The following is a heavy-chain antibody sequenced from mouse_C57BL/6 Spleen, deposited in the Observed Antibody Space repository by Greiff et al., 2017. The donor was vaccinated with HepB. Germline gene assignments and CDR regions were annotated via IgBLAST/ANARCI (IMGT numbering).Heavy chain of an antibody. V-gene: IGHV1-52*01. CDR1: GYTFTSYW. J-gene: IGHJ4*01. CDR3: ARYSSGYEGAMDY. D-gene: IGHD3-2*02. Sequence: QVQLQQPGAELVRPGSSVKLSCKASGYTFTSYWMHWVKQRPIQGLEWIGNIDPSDSETYYNQKFKDKATLTGDKSSSTAYMQLSSLTSEDSAVYYCARYSSGYEGAMDYWGQATSVTVSS. CDR2: IDPSDSET.